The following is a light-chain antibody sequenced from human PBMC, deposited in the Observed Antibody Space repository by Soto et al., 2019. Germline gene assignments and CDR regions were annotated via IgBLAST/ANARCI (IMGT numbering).Light chain of an antibody. Sequence: DIQMTQSPSTLSASVGDRVTITCRASQSISSWFAWYQQKPGKAPKLLIYDASSLESGVPSRFSGSGSGTEFTLTITSLQPDDFATYYCQQYNSYPWMFGQGTKVEIK. CDR1: QSISSW. CDR2: DAS. V-gene: IGKV1-5*01. J-gene: IGKJ1*01. CDR3: QQYNSYPWM.